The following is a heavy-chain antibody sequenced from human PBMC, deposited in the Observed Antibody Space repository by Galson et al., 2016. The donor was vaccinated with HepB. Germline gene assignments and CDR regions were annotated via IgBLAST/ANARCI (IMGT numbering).Heavy chain of an antibody. V-gene: IGHV3-7*04. CDR1: GLTFSRFW. Sequence: SLRLSCAASGLTFSRFWMTWVRQAPGKGVEWVANINQDGGEKHYLDSVRGRFTISRDNAKNALYLQMKSLRAEDTAVYFCARAYQYTLDYWGQGTLVTVSS. D-gene: IGHD1-1*01. CDR3: ARAYQYTLDY. CDR2: INQDGGEK. J-gene: IGHJ4*02.